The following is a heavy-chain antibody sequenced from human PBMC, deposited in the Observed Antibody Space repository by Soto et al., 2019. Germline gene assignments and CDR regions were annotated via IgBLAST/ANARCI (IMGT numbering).Heavy chain of an antibody. CDR3: AAVRYYYDSSGYYQPHDAFDI. Sequence: ASVKVSCKASGFTFTSSAVQWVRQARGQRLEWIGWIVVGSGNTNYAQKFQERVTITRDMSTSTAYMELSSLRSEDTAVYYCAAVRYYYDSSGYYQPHDAFDIWGQGTMVTVSS. V-gene: IGHV1-58*01. D-gene: IGHD3-22*01. CDR2: IVVGSGNT. CDR1: GFTFTSSA. J-gene: IGHJ3*02.